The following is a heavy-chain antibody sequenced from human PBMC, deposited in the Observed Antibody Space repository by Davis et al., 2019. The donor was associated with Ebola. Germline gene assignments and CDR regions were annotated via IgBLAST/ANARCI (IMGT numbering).Heavy chain of an antibody. J-gene: IGHJ6*02. CDR2: ISWNSGSI. Sequence: PGGSLRLSCAASGFTFDDYAMHWVRQAPGKGLEWVSGISWNSGSIGYADSVKGRFTISRDNAKNSLYLQMNSLRAEDTALYYCAKDMEAARGPGMDVWGQGTTVTVSS. CDR1: GFTFDDYA. V-gene: IGHV3-9*01. CDR3: AKDMEAARGPGMDV. D-gene: IGHD6-6*01.